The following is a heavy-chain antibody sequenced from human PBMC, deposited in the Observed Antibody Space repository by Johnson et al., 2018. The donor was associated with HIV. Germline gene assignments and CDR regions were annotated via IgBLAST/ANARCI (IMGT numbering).Heavy chain of an antibody. V-gene: IGHV3-30*02. CDR2: IRSDGTNK. J-gene: IGHJ3*02. D-gene: IGHD1-14*01. CDR3: AIIWNHTFDI. Sequence: QVQLVESGGGVVQPGGSLRLSCAAFGFTFSTYGIHWVRQAPGKGLEWVAFIRSDGTNKYYADFVKGRFSISRDNYKNTLYLQMNSLRAEDTAVYYCAIIWNHTFDIWGQGTMVTVSS. CDR1: GFTFSTYG.